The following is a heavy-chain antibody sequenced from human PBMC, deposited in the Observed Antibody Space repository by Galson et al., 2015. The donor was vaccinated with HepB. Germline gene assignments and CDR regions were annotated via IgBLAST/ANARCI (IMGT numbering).Heavy chain of an antibody. V-gene: IGHV3-30-3*01. D-gene: IGHD3-10*01. Sequence: SLRLSCAASGFTFSSYAMHWVRQAPGKGLEWVAVISYDGSNKYYADSVKGRFTISRDNSKNTLYLQMNSLRAEDTAVYYCARGNMVRGVMFYYYYGMDVWGQATTVTVSS. CDR3: ARGNMVRGVMFYYYYGMDV. CDR2: ISYDGSNK. CDR1: GFTFSSYA. J-gene: IGHJ6*02.